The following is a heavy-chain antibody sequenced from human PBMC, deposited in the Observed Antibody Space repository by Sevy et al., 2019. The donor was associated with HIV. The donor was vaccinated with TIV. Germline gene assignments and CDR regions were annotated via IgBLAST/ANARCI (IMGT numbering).Heavy chain of an antibody. J-gene: IGHJ6*02. CDR3: AREREFTIFGVLIEYGMDV. CDR2: MYSGGTT. V-gene: IGHV3-53*01. CDR1: GFTVSSNY. D-gene: IGHD3-3*01. Sequence: GGSLRLSCAASGFTVSSNYMSWVRQAPGKGLEWVSVMYSGGTTYYADSVKGRLTISRDNSKNTLYLQMNNLRAEDTAVYYCAREREFTIFGVLIEYGMDVWGQGTTVTVSS.